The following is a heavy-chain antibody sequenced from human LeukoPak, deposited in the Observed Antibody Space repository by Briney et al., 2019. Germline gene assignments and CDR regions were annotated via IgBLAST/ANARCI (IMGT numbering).Heavy chain of an antibody. CDR2: INWNGGST. CDR3: ARDPYYDSSGYYPEFSFDY. CDR1: GFTFDDYG. J-gene: IGHJ4*02. V-gene: IGHV3-20*04. Sequence: AGGSLRLSCAASGFTFDDYGMSWVRQAPGKGLEWVSGINWNGGSTGYADSVKGRFTISRDNAKNSLYLQMNSLRAEDTALYYCARDPYYDSSGYYPEFSFDYWGQGTLVTVSS. D-gene: IGHD3-22*01.